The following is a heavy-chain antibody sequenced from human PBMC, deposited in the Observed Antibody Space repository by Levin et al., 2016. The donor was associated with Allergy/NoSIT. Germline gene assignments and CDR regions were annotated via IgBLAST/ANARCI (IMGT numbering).Heavy chain of an antibody. CDR2: ISSSSSYI. V-gene: IGHV3-21*01. D-gene: IGHD6-19*01. CDR1: GFTFSSYS. J-gene: IGHJ4*02. Sequence: GESLKISCAASGFTFSSYSMNWVRQAPGKGLEWVSSISSSSSYIYYADSVKGRFTISRDNAKNSLYLQMNSLRAEDTAVYYCARVGIKGKYSSGWGFDYWGQGTLVTVSS. CDR3: ARVGIKGKYSSGWGFDY.